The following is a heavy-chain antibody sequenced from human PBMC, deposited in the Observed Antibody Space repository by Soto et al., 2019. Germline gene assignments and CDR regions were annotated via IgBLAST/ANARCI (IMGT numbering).Heavy chain of an antibody. D-gene: IGHD2-15*01. CDR1: GFSLSTSAEG. CDR3: AHKGGRGAAMDV. CDR2: IYWDDDE. J-gene: IGHJ6*02. V-gene: IGHV2-5*02. Sequence: QITLKESGPTVVQPTQTLTLTCSFSGFSLSTSAEGVAWIRQPPGKALEWLALIYWDDDERYSPFLKSRLTIAKDTSKNPAVLTMTNMDPVDTATYFCAHKGGRGAAMDVWGQGATVTVSS.